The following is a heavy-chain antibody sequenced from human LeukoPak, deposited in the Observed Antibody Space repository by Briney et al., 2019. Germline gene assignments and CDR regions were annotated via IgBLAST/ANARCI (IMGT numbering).Heavy chain of an antibody. Sequence: SETLSLTCTVSGGSISSYYWSWIRQPPGKGLEWIGYIYHSGSTYYNPSLKSRVTISVDTSKNQFSLKLSSVTAADTAVYYCARRAGSYNYWGQGTLVTVSS. CDR3: ARRAGSYNY. D-gene: IGHD2-2*02. CDR2: IYHSGST. CDR1: GGSISSYY. V-gene: IGHV4-59*04. J-gene: IGHJ4*02.